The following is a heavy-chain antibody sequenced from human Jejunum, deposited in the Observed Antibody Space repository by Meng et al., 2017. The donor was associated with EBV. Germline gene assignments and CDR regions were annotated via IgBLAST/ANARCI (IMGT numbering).Heavy chain of an antibody. CDR3: AKLTRA. V-gene: IGHV3-23*04. CDR2: ITDSGGST. CDR1: GFTFNSHT. J-gene: IGHJ5*02. Sequence: VQLVEAGGCLVKPGGALRLSGAASGFTFNSHTMSWVRQAPGKGLEWVSAITDSGGSTYYTDSVKGRFTISRDNSKNTLYLQMNSLRAEDTAVYYCAKLTRAWGQGTLVTVSS.